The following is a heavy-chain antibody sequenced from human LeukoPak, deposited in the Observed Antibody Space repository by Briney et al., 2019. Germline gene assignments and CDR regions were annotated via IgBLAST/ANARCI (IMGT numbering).Heavy chain of an antibody. J-gene: IGHJ4*02. V-gene: IGHV4-59*08. D-gene: IGHD2-21*02. CDR3: ARVYIVVVTAFYYFDY. CDR2: IYYSGST. CDR1: GGSISSYY. Sequence: SETLSLTCSVSGGSISSYYWSWIRQPPGKGLEWIGYIYYSGSTYYNPSLKSRVTISVDTSKNQFSLKLSSVTAADTAVYYCARVYIVVVTAFYYFDYWGQGTLVTVSS.